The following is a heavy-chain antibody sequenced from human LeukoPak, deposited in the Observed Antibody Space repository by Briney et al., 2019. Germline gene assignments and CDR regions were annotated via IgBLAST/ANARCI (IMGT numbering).Heavy chain of an antibody. V-gene: IGHV4-39*07. J-gene: IGHJ4*02. D-gene: IGHD5-18*01. CDR1: GGSISSSSYY. CDR3: ARVEGLRVTQRIDY. CDR2: IYYSGST. Sequence: KPSETLSLTCTVSGGSISSSSYYWGWIRQPPGKGLEWIGNIYYSGSTYYNPSLESRVTMSLDTSKNQFSLKLSSVTAADTAVYYCARVEGLRVTQRIDYWGQGTLVTVSS.